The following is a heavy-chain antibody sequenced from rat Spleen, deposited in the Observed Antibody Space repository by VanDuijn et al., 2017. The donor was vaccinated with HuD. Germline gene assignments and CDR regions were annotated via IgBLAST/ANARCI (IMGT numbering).Heavy chain of an antibody. CDR2: ISYDGTNT. Sequence: EVQLVESGGDLVQPGRSLKLSCAASGFTFTNYYMAWVRQAPTKGLEWVATISYDGTNTYYRDSVKGRFTCSRDNAKSTLYLQMDSLRSEDTATYYCARHNSGYGVMDAWGQGASVTVSS. J-gene: IGHJ4*01. V-gene: IGHV5-29*01. D-gene: IGHD4-3*01. CDR3: ARHNSGYGVMDA. CDR1: GFTFTNYY.